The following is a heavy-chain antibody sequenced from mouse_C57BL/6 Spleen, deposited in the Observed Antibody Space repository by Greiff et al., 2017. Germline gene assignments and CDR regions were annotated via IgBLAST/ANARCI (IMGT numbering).Heavy chain of an antibody. Sequence: SGAELVRPGASVKLSCKASGYTFTDYYINWVKQRPGQGLEWIARIYPGSGNTYYNEKFKGKATLTAEKSSSTAYMQLSSLTSEDSAVYFCARLYDVAMDYWGQGTSVTVSS. J-gene: IGHJ4*01. CDR2: IYPGSGNT. CDR1: GYTFTDYY. CDR3: ARLYDVAMDY. V-gene: IGHV1-76*01. D-gene: IGHD2-12*01.